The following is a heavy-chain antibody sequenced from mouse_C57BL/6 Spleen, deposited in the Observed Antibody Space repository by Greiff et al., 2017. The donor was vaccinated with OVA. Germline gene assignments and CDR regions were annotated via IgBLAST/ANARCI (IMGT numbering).Heavy chain of an antibody. CDR2: INPSNGGT. Sequence: QVQLQQPGTELVKPGASVKLSCKASGYNFTSYWMHWVKQRPGQGLAWIGNINPSNGGTNYNEKFKSKATLTVDKSSSTAYMQLSSLTSEDSAVYYCARKSIYWYFDVWGTGTTVTVSS. V-gene: IGHV1-53*01. CDR3: ARKSIYWYFDV. D-gene: IGHD1-3*01. J-gene: IGHJ1*03. CDR1: GYNFTSYW.